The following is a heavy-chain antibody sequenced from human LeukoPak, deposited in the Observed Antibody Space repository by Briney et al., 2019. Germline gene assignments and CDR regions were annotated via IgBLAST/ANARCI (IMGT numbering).Heavy chain of an antibody. CDR1: GDALTELS. D-gene: IGHD4-17*01. J-gene: IGHJ6*02. Sequence: GASVKVSCKVSGDALTELSMHRVRQAPGEGLEWMGGFDREDNEITYAQKFQGRVTMTEDKSTDTAYMELSSLRSEDTAVYYCATSTRVTLRDGDYVGVYNYYGMDVWGQGTTVTVSS. CDR3: ATSTRVTLRDGDYVGVYNYYGMDV. V-gene: IGHV1-24*01. CDR2: FDREDNEI.